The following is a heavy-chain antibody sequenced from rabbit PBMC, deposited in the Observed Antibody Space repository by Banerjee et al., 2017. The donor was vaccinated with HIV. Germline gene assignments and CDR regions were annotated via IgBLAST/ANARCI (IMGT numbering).Heavy chain of an antibody. CDR2: IDPLFGST. CDR3: ARRDSGVGYGPYYFNL. CDR1: GFDFSSYG. V-gene: IGHV1S47*01. Sequence: QEQLVESGGGLVKPEGSLTLTCKASGFDFSSYGVSWVRQAPGKGLEWIGYIDPLFGSTYYANWVNGRFTISRHNAQNTLYLQLSSLTAADTATYFCARRDSGVGYGPYYFNLWGPGTLVTVS. D-gene: IGHD6-1*01. J-gene: IGHJ4*01.